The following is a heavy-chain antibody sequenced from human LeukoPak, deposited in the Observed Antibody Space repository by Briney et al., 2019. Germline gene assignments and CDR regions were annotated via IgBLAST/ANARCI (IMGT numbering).Heavy chain of an antibody. J-gene: IGHJ4*02. V-gene: IGHV3-74*01. D-gene: IGHD3-22*01. CDR3: ARLYYYDSSGYYGFDY. CDR2: INSDGSST. CDR1: GFTFSSYW. Sequence: GGSLRLSCAASGFTFSSYWMHWVRHAPGKGLVWVSRINSDGSSTTYADSVKGRFTISRDNAKNTLYLKMNSLRAEDRAVYYCARLYYYDSSGYYGFDYWGQGPLVTVSS.